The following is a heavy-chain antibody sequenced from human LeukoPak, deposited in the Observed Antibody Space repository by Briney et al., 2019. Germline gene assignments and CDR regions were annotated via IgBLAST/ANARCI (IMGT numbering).Heavy chain of an antibody. J-gene: IGHJ4*02. V-gene: IGHV1-69*05. CDR2: IIPIFGTA. D-gene: IGHD6-13*01. Sequence: SVKVSCKAAGGTFSSYAISWVRQAPGQGLEWMGRIIPIFGTANYAQKFQGRVTITTDESTSTAYMELSSLRSEDTAVYYCAVRAAASVDYWGQGTLVTVSS. CDR1: GGTFSSYA. CDR3: AVRAAASVDY.